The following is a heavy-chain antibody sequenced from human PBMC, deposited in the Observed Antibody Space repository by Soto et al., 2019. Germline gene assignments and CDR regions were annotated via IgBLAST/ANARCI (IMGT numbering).Heavy chain of an antibody. CDR1: GGSFSGYY. V-gene: IGHV4-34*01. CDR3: ARGGQWLVNWFDP. D-gene: IGHD6-19*01. CDR2: INHSGST. Sequence: PSETLSLTCAAYGGSFSGYYWSWIRQPPGKGLEWIGEINHSGSTNYNPSLKSRVTISVDTSKNQFSLKLSSVTAADTAVYYCARGGQWLVNWFDPWGQGTLVTVSS. J-gene: IGHJ5*02.